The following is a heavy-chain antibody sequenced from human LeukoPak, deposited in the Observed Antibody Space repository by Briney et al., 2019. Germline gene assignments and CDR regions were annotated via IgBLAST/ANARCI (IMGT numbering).Heavy chain of an antibody. V-gene: IGHV4-59*12. CDR3: ARAFADFWSGKHLDY. CDR1: GGSISSYY. J-gene: IGHJ4*02. D-gene: IGHD3-3*01. Sequence: SETLSLTCTVSGGSISSYYWSWIRQPPGKGLEWIGEIYHSGSTNYNPSLKSRVTISVDKSKNQFSLKLSSVTAADTAVYYCARAFADFWSGKHLDYWGQGTLVTVSS. CDR2: IYHSGST.